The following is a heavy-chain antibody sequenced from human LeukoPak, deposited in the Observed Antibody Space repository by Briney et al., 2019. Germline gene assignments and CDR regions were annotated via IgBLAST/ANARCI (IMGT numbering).Heavy chain of an antibody. CDR3: ARNLTLFDY. Sequence: ASVEVSCKGSGYTFTGYYIHWVRQAPGQGLEWMGWINPYSGDTSYARKFQGRVTMTRDRSISTAFMELNSLKSDDMAVYYCARNLTLFDYWGQGTLVTVSS. CDR2: INPYSGDT. V-gene: IGHV1-2*02. CDR1: GYTFTGYY. J-gene: IGHJ4*02.